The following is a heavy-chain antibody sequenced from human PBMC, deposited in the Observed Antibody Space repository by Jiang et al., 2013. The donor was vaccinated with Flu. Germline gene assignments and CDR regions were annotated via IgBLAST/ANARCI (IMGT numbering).Heavy chain of an antibody. J-gene: IGHJ4*02. CDR3: ARAMRTWDITMIVVGGFDY. Sequence: KPTQTLTLTCTFSGFSLSTGGVGVGWIRQPPGKALEWLALIYWDDDKRYRPSLDNRLTITKDTTKNQVVLTMTNMDPVDTATYYCARAMRTWDITMIVVGGFDYWGQGTLVTVSS. CDR1: GFSLSTGGVG. CDR2: IYWDDDK. D-gene: IGHD3-22*01. V-gene: IGHV2-5*02.